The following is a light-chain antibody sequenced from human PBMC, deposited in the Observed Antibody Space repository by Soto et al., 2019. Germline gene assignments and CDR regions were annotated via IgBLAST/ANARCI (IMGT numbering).Light chain of an antibody. CDR2: DVS. CDR1: SSNVGDYNY. J-gene: IGLJ1*01. CDR3: SSYTSSSTLV. Sequence: QSALTQPASVSGSPGQSITISAPEPSSNVGDYNYASWYQQHPGKAPKVMIYDVSNRPSGVSNRFSGSKSGNTASLTISGLQAEDEADYYFSSYTSSSTLVFGTGTKLTVL. V-gene: IGLV2-14*01.